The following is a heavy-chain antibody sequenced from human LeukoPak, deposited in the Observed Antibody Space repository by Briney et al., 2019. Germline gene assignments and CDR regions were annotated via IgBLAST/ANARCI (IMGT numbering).Heavy chain of an antibody. Sequence: PSETLSLTCTVSGGSISSGGYYWSWIRQPPGKGLEWIGYIYHSGSTYYNPSLKSRVTISVDRSKNQFPLKLSSVTAADTAVYYCARTPGSLYPKYYYYYYMDVWGKGTTVTVSS. J-gene: IGHJ6*03. V-gene: IGHV4-30-2*01. D-gene: IGHD2-15*01. CDR3: ARTPGSLYPKYYYYYYMDV. CDR1: GGSISSGGYY. CDR2: IYHSGST.